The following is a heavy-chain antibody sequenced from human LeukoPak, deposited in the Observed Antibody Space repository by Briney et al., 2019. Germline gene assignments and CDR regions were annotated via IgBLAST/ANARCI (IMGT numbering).Heavy chain of an antibody. J-gene: IGHJ5*02. D-gene: IGHD3-9*01. CDR3: AREGAPLLRYFEGFDP. CDR1: GGSSSGNY. V-gene: IGHV4-34*01. CDR2: INHSGST. Sequence: PSETLSLTCGVYGGSSSGNYWSWIRQPPGKGLEWIGEINHSGSTNYNPSLKSRVTISVDTSKNQFSLKLSSVTAADTAVYYCAREGAPLLRYFEGFDPWGQGTLVTVSS.